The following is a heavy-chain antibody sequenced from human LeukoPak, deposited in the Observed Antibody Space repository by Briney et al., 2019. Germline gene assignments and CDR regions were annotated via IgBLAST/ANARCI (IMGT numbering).Heavy chain of an antibody. CDR3: ARDLPDNYYGSGSYYNGWGFDY. D-gene: IGHD3-10*01. J-gene: IGHJ4*02. CDR2: IKQDGSEK. Sequence: GSLRLSCAASGFTFSSYWMSWVRQAPGKGLEWVANIKQDGSEKYYVDSVKGRFTISRDNAKNSLYLQMNSLRAEDTAVYYCARDLPDNYYGSGSYYNGWGFDYWGQGTLVTVSS. CDR1: GFTFSSYW. V-gene: IGHV3-7*01.